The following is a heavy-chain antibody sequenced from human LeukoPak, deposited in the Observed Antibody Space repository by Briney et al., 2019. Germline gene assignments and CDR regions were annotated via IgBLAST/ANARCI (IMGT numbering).Heavy chain of an antibody. V-gene: IGHV3-7*01. J-gene: IGHJ6*02. D-gene: IGHD4-23*01. Sequence: GGSLRLSCTASGFTFGDYAMSWFRQAPGEGLEWVANIKQDGSEKYYVDSVKGRFTISGDNAKNSLYLQMNSLRVEDTAVYYCARILYGGPMDVWGQGTTVTVSS. CDR3: ARILYGGPMDV. CDR2: IKQDGSEK. CDR1: GFTFGDYA.